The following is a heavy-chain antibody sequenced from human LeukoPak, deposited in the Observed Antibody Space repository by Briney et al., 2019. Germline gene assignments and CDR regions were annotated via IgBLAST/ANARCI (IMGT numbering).Heavy chain of an antibody. J-gene: IGHJ4*02. CDR1: GGSTSSDY. D-gene: IGHD3-16*01. V-gene: IGHV4-4*07. Sequence: ASETLSLTCTASGGSTSSDYWSWIRQPAGEGLEWIGRIYSSEITNYNPSLKSRVTMSIDTSKNQISLNLTSVTAADTAVYYCARAPTREGGVALFDYWGQGTLVTVSS. CDR2: IYSSEIT. CDR3: ARAPTREGGVALFDY.